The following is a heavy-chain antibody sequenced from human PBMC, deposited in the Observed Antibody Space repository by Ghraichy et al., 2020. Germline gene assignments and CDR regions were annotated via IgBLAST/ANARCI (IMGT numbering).Heavy chain of an antibody. D-gene: IGHD3-16*01. CDR1: GFTFSSYA. CDR2: ISGSGGST. V-gene: IGHV3-23*01. J-gene: IGHJ4*02. Sequence: GGSLRLSCAASGFTFSSYAMSWVRHAPGKGLEWVSAISGSGGSTYYADSVKGRFTISRDNSKNTLYLQMNSLRAEDTAVYYCAKDHAVGEQGPDYFDYWGQGTLVTVSS. CDR3: AKDHAVGEQGPDYFDY.